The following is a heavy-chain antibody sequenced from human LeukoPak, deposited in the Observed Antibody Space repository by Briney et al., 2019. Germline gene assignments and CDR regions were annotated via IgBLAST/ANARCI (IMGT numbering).Heavy chain of an antibody. CDR1: GFTFSSYW. V-gene: IGHV3-7*01. Sequence: GGSLRLSCAASGFTFSSYWMSWVRQAPGKGLEWVANIKQDGSEKYYVDSVKGRFTISRDNAKNSLYLQMNSLRAEDTAVYYCARDKRGSQWLVYDAFDIWGQRTMVTVSS. CDR2: IKQDGSEK. D-gene: IGHD6-19*01. CDR3: ARDKRGSQWLVYDAFDI. J-gene: IGHJ3*02.